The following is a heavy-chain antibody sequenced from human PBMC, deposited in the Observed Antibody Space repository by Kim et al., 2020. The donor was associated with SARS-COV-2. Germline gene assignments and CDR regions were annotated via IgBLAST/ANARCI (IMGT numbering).Heavy chain of an antibody. Sequence: GGSLRLSCAASGFTFSSYGMHWVRQAPGKGLEWVAVILYDGSNKYYADSVKGRFTISRDNSKNTLYLQMNSLRAEDTAVYYCARGRRNEKQLVPGWFDPWGQGTLVTVSS. CDR3: ARGRRNEKQLVPGWFDP. CDR1: GFTFSSYG. J-gene: IGHJ5*02. D-gene: IGHD6-13*01. V-gene: IGHV3-33*01. CDR2: ILYDGSNK.